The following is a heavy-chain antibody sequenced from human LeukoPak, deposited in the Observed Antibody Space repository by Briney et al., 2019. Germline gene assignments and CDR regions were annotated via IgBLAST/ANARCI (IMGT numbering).Heavy chain of an antibody. CDR2: ISSGGNYR. CDR1: GFTFSSYS. J-gene: IGHJ4*02. CDR3: ARGRNAYTFDN. V-gene: IGHV3-21*05. Sequence: PGGSLRLSCAASGFTFSSYSMNWARQAPGKGLEWVSYISSGGNYRYYADSVKGRFTISRDNARNSLYLQMNSLRAEDTAVYYCARGRNAYTFDNWGQGTLVTVSS. D-gene: IGHD5-24*01.